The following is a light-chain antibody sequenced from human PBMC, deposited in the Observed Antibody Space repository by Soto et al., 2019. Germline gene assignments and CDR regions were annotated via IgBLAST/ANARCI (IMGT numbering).Light chain of an antibody. CDR2: GES. Sequence: IVMTHSPSTLSVSPGESATLSFRASQCFXGYFAWYEQKPGQATRLLSXGESTRATGILARFSGSGSGREFTLTISSLQSEDFAVYYCRQYNDWSPWTVGQGTKVDI. CDR1: QCFXGY. V-gene: IGKV3-15*01. J-gene: IGKJ1*01. CDR3: RQYNDWSPWT.